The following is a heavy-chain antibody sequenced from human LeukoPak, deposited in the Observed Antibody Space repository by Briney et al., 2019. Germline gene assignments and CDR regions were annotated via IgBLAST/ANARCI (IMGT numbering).Heavy chain of an antibody. CDR1: GFTFSSYG. J-gene: IGHJ4*02. CDR2: ISYDGSNK. CDR3: AKAAGTYCFDY. V-gene: IGHV3-30*18. D-gene: IGHD6-13*01. Sequence: PGGSLRLSCAASGFTFSSYGMHWVRQAPGKGLGWVAVISYDGSNKYYADSVKGRFTISRDNSKNTLYLQMNSLRAEDTAVYYCAKAAGTYCFDYWGQGTLVTVSS.